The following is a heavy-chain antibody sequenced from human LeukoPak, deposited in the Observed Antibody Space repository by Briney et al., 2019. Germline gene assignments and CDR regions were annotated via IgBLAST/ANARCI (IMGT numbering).Heavy chain of an antibody. Sequence: SETLSLTCAVYGGSFSGYYWSWIRQPPGKGLEWIGEINHSGSTNYNPSLKSRVTISVDTSKNQFCLKLSSVTAADTAVYYCARDRWGGRDWNYGNHNWFDPWGQGTLVTVSS. J-gene: IGHJ5*02. D-gene: IGHD1-7*01. CDR3: ARDRWGGRDWNYGNHNWFDP. CDR1: GGSFSGYY. CDR2: INHSGST. V-gene: IGHV4-34*01.